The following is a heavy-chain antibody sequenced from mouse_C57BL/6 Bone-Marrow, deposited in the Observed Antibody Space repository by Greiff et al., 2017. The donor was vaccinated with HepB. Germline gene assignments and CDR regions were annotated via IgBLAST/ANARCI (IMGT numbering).Heavy chain of an antibody. Sequence: EVHLVESGEGLVKPGGSLKLSCAASGFTFSSYAMSWVRQTPEQRLEWVAYISSGGDYIYYADTVKGRFTISRDNARNTLYLQMSSLKSEDTAMYYCTRAYYSNYGAMDYWGQGTSVTVSS. CDR1: GFTFSSYA. CDR2: ISSGGDYI. J-gene: IGHJ4*01. D-gene: IGHD2-5*01. CDR3: TRAYYSNYGAMDY. V-gene: IGHV5-9-1*02.